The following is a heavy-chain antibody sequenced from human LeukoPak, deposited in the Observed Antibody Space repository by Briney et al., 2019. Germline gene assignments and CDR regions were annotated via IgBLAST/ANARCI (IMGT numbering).Heavy chain of an antibody. J-gene: IGHJ5*02. V-gene: IGHV1-18*01. Sequence: AASVKVSCKASGYNFINYGITWVRQAPGQGLEGMGWINSNNGKTEYIQTLQGRVTMTTDTATSTVYMELRSLRSDDTAVYFCARKGSPVAGKRNWFDPWGQGTLVIVSS. CDR3: ARKGSPVAGKRNWFDP. D-gene: IGHD6-19*01. CDR2: INSNNGKT. CDR1: GYNFINYG.